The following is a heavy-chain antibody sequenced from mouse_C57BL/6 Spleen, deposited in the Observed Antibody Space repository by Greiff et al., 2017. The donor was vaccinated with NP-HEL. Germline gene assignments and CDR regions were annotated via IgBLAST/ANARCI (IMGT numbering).Heavy chain of an antibody. CDR1: GFTFSSYG. CDR3: ASLTDVDY. CDR2: ISSGGSYT. V-gene: IGHV5-6*01. D-gene: IGHD4-1*01. Sequence: EVKLMESGGDLVKPGGSLKLSCAASGFTFSSYGMSWVRQTPDKRLEWVATISSGGSYTYYPDSVKGRFTISRDNAKNTLYLQMSSLKSEDTAMYYCASLTDVDYWGQGTTLTVSS. J-gene: IGHJ2*01.